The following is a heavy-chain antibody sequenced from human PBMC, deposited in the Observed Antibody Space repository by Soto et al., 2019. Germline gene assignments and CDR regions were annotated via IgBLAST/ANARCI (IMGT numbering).Heavy chain of an antibody. CDR1: GFTFSNHE. CDR2: ISASGSTT. J-gene: IGHJ4*02. Sequence: PGGSLRLSCAASGFTFSNHEMNWVRQAPGKGLEWLAYISASGSTTYFADSVRGRFTISRDNAQNSLHLQMNSLRAEDTAVYYCARNMDGRYRSGWYQIDYWGQGTLVTVSS. CDR3: ARNMDGRYRSGWYQIDY. V-gene: IGHV3-48*03. D-gene: IGHD6-19*01.